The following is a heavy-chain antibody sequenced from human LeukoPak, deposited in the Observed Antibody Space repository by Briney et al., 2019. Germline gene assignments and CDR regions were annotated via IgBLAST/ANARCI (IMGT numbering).Heavy chain of an antibody. J-gene: IGHJ4*02. D-gene: IGHD4-11*01. CDR3: ARDSTTAALDY. Sequence: SVKVSCKASGFTFTSSAVQWVRQARGQRLEWIGWIVVGSGNTNYAQKFQGRVTITADESTSTAYMELSSLRSEDTAVYYCARDSTTAALDYWGQGTLVTVSS. CDR1: GFTFTSSA. V-gene: IGHV1-58*01. CDR2: IVVGSGNT.